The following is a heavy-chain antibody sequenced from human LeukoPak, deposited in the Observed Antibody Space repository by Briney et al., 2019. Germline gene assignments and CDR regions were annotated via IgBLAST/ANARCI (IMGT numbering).Heavy chain of an antibody. CDR2: ISSSSSYI. D-gene: IGHD4-23*01. CDR1: GFTFSSYS. V-gene: IGHV3-21*01. J-gene: IGHJ4*02. CDR3: ARSTNSKKAYYYFDH. Sequence: PGGSLRLSCAASGFTFSSYSMNWVRQAPGKGLEWVSSISSSSSYIYYADSVKGRFTISRDNAKNSLYLQMNSLRAEDTAVYYCARSTNSKKAYYYFDHWGQGTLVTVSS.